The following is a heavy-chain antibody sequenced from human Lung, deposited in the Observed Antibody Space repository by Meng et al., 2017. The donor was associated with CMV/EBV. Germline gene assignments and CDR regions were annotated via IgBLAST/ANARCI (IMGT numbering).Heavy chain of an antibody. CDR2: ISSSGSTI. CDR3: ARDIVSIFGVAKPYYYYYYGMDV. D-gene: IGHD3-3*01. J-gene: IGHJ6*02. Sequence: LTXAASGFTFSSYEMNWVRQAPGKGLEWVSYISSSGSTIYYADSVKGRFTISRDNAKNSLYLQMNSLRAKDTAVYYCARDIVSIFGVAKPYYYYYYGMDVXGQGXTVTVSS. V-gene: IGHV3-48*03. CDR1: GFTFSSYE.